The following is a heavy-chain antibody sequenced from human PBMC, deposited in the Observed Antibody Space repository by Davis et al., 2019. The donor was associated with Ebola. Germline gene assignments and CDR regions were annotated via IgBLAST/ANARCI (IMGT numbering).Heavy chain of an antibody. Sequence: ASVKVSCKASGGTFSSYGISWVRQAPGQGLEWMGWISAYNDNTNYAQKLQGRVIMTTDTSTSTAYMELRSLRSDDTAVYYCAREAADYVLYYYGMDVWGQGTTVTVSS. CDR1: GGTFSSYG. J-gene: IGHJ6*02. V-gene: IGHV1-18*01. CDR3: AREAADYVLYYYGMDV. CDR2: ISAYNDNT. D-gene: IGHD4-17*01.